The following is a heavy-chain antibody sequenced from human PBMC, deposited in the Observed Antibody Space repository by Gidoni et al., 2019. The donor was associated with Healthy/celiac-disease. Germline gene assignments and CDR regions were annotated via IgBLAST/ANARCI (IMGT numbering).Heavy chain of an antibody. J-gene: IGHJ3*02. D-gene: IGHD1-26*01. CDR2: IWYDGSNK. V-gene: IGHV3-33*01. CDR3: ASSVGVGGGFDI. CDR1: GFTFSSYG. Sequence: QVQLVESGGGVVQPGRSLRLSCAASGFTFSSYGMHWVRQAPGKGLEWVAVIWYDGSNKYYADSVKGRFTISRDNSKNTLYLQMNSLRAEDTAVYYCASSVGVGGGFDIWGQGTMVTVSS.